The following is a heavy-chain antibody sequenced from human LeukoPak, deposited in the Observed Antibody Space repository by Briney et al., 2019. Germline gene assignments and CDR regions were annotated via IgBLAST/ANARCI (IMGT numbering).Heavy chain of an antibody. D-gene: IGHD6-13*01. J-gene: IGHJ5*02. V-gene: IGHV4-39*01. CDR1: GGSISSSSYY. Sequence: SQTLSLTCTVSGGSISSSSYYWGWIRQPPGKGLEWIGSIYYRGSTYYNPSLKSRVTISVDTSKNQFSLKLTSVTAADTAVYHCARHGVETAGLSSWGQGTLVTVSS. CDR3: ARHGVETAGLSS. CDR2: IYYRGST.